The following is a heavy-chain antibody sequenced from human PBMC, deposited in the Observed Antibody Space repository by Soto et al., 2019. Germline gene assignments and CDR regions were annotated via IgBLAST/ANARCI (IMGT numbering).Heavy chain of an antibody. Sequence: SETLSLTCAVSGGSVNSGHYYWSWSRQPPGRGLEWIGFIYYSGSTSYNPSLQSRVTISLDTSNNQFSLKMSAVTAADTAVYYCARSGAGSGWLGGQGTLVTVSS. V-gene: IGHV4-61*01. D-gene: IGHD6-19*01. J-gene: IGHJ4*02. CDR2: IYYSGST. CDR1: GGSVNSGHYY. CDR3: ARSGAGSGWL.